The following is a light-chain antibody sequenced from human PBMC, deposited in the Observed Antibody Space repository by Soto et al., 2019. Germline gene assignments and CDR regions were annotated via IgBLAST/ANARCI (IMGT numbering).Light chain of an antibody. Sequence: DIQMTQSPSSLSASVGDRVIITCLASQDIGTYLAWYQQKSGKAPKLLIYDASYLETGVLSRFSARGSGTEFSFTISSLQPEDFATYYCQQHAELPLTFGRGTNIDIK. J-gene: IGKJ4*01. CDR3: QQHAELPLT. V-gene: IGKV1-33*01. CDR2: DAS. CDR1: QDIGTY.